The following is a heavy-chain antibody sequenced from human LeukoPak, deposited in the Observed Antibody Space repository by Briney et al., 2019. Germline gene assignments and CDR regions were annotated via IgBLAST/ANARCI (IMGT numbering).Heavy chain of an antibody. CDR1: GGSISSYY. V-gene: IGHV4-4*09. CDR2: IYTSGGT. J-gene: IGHJ4*02. CDR3: ATLSRDGYNFDFDY. Sequence: SEPLSLTCTVSGGSISSYYWSWIRQPPGKGLEWIGYIYTSGGTNYNPSLKSRVTISVDTSKNQFSLKLSSVTAADTAVYYCATLSRDGYNFDFDYWGQGTLVTVSS. D-gene: IGHD5-24*01.